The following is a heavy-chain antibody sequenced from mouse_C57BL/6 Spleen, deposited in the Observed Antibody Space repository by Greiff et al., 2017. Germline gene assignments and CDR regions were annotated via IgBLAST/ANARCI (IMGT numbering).Heavy chain of an antibody. J-gene: IGHJ3*01. V-gene: IGHV1-82*01. CDR1: GYAFSSSW. CDR3: ARSEWPTAGFAC. CDR2: IYPGDGDT. Sequence: QVQLQQSGPELVKPGASVKISCKASGYAFSSSWMNWVKQRPGKGLEWIGRIYPGDGDTNYNGKFKGKATLTADKSSSTAYMQLSSLTSEDSAVYFCARSEWPTAGFACWGQGTLVTVS.